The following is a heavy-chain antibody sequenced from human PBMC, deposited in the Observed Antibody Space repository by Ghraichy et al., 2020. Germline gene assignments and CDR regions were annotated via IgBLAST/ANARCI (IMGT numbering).Heavy chain of an antibody. D-gene: IGHD3-3*01. V-gene: IGHV1-18*01. J-gene: IGHJ6*02. CDR2: IMPYSGET. Sequence: ASVKVSCRTSGDTFPKFGISWVRQARGQGLEWRGWIMPYSGETKYAQQLQGRVTMTADTSASTIYMEVRGLRSDDTATYYCVRAFPDADFWSAVERASSFYVMDLWGQGTPVTVS. CDR3: VRAFPDADFWSAVERASSFYVMDL. CDR1: GDTFPKFG.